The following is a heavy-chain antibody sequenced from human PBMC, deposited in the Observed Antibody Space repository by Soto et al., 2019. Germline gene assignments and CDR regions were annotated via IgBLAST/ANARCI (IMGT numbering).Heavy chain of an antibody. D-gene: IGHD6-13*01. CDR1: GGCISSGGYS. J-gene: IGHJ4*02. CDR3: ASSHAGAHITAAVH. Sequence: QLQLQESGSGLVKPSQTLSLTCAVSGGCISSGGYSWNWIRQPPGKGLEWIGYIYHSGSTYYNPSLKSRVTISVDRSKNQFSLKLSSVTAADTAVYYCASSHAGAHITAAVHWGQGTLVTVSS. CDR2: IYHSGST. V-gene: IGHV4-30-2*01.